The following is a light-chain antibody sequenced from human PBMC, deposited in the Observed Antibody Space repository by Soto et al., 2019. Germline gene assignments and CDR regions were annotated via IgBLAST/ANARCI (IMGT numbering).Light chain of an antibody. V-gene: IGKV1-6*01. CDR3: QQYYSFPLT. J-gene: IGKJ4*01. CDR1: QGIRND. Sequence: AIQMTQSPASLSASLGDRVTITCRASQGIRNDLGWYQQKPGKAPELLIYAASTLQSGVPSRFSGSGSGTDFTLTISCLQSEDFETYYCQQYYSFPLTFGGGTKVDIK. CDR2: AAS.